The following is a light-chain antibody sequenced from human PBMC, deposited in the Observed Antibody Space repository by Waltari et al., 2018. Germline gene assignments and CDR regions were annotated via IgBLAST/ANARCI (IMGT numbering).Light chain of an antibody. Sequence: QSALTQPASVSGSPGQSITISCTGTNSDVGAYQYVSWYQQNPGKAPKLISFDVSRRPSGVSYRFSGSKSGSTASLTISGLQAGDEADYYCSSYTTSATWVFGGGTRVAVL. V-gene: IGLV2-14*03. CDR1: NSDVGAYQY. CDR3: SSYTTSATWV. CDR2: DVS. J-gene: IGLJ3*02.